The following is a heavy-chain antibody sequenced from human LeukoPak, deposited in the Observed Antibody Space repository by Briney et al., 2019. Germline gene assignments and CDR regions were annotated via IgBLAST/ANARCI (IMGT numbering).Heavy chain of an antibody. CDR3: ARDHAEVVDWEGNRFDP. CDR1: GYTFTSYG. CDR2: ISAYNGNT. V-gene: IGHV1-18*01. J-gene: IGHJ5*02. Sequence: GASVKVSCKASGYTFTSYGISWVRQAPGQGLEWMGWISAYNGNTNYAQKLQGRVTMTTDTSTSTAYMELRSLRSDDTAVYYCARDHAEVVDWEGNRFDPWGQGTLVTVSS. D-gene: IGHD1-26*01.